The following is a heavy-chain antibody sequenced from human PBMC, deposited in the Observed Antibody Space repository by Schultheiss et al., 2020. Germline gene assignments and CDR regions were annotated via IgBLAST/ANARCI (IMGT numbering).Heavy chain of an antibody. CDR1: GFTFSDYY. J-gene: IGHJ6*02. CDR3: ARQKDTAMVYYYYYGMDV. V-gene: IGHV3-11*04. D-gene: IGHD5-18*01. Sequence: GGSLRLSCAASGFTFSDYYMSWIRQAPGKGLEWVSYISSSGSTIYYADSVKGRFTISRDNAKNSLYLQMNSLRAEDTAVYYCARQKDTAMVYYYYYGMDVWGQGTTVTVSS. CDR2: ISSSGSTI.